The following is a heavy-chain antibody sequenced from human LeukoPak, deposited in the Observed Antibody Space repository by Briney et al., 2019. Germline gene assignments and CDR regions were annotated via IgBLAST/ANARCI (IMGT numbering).Heavy chain of an antibody. CDR2: INSSGSDV. Sequence: GGSLRLSCSASGFTFSDYYMSWIRQAPGKGLEWLSYINSSGSDVYSADSVRGRFTISRDNAKNSLFLQMNSLRAEDTAVYYCARDRIAATEAGYYFYMDVWGKGTTVTVSS. D-gene: IGHD6-13*01. CDR3: ARDRIAATEAGYYFYMDV. CDR1: GFTFSDYY. J-gene: IGHJ6*03. V-gene: IGHV3-11*01.